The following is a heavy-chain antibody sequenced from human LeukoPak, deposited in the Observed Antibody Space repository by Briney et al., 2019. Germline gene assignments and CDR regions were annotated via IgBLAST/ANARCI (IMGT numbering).Heavy chain of an antibody. CDR2: ISGSGGST. D-gene: IGHD6-19*01. J-gene: IGHJ4*02. V-gene: IGHV3-23*01. Sequence: GGSLRLSCAASGFTFSSYAMSWVRQAPGKGLEWVSAISGSGGSTYYADSVKGRFTISRDNAKNTLYLQMNSLRAEDTAVYYCMVSGRPHYYFDYWGQGTLVTVSS. CDR3: MVSGRPHYYFDY. CDR1: GFTFSSYA.